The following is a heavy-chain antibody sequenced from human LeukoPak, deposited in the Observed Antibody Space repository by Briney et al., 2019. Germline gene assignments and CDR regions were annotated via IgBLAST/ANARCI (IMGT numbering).Heavy chain of an antibody. D-gene: IGHD1-26*01. CDR2: IYPGGSDT. Sequence: RGESLRISCKGSGYTFSSYWIAWVRQMPGRGLEWMGIIYPGGSDTRYSPSFQGQVTMSADKSISTVYLQWSSLKASDTAMYYCARSSGSYRLDAFDIWGQGTMVTVSS. V-gene: IGHV5-51*01. CDR3: ARSSGSYRLDAFDI. CDR1: GYTFSSYW. J-gene: IGHJ3*02.